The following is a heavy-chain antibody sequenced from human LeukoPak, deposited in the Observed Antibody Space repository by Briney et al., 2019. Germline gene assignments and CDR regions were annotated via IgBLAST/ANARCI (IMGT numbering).Heavy chain of an antibody. V-gene: IGHV1-69*04. CDR3: ARESIAAEIDY. D-gene: IGHD6-25*01. CDR1: GGTFSSYA. J-gene: IGHJ4*02. Sequence: ASVKVSCKASGGTFSSYAISWVRQAPGQGLEWMGRIIPILGIANYAQKFQGRVTITADKSTSTAYVELSSLRSEDTAVYYCARESIAAEIDYWGQGTLVTVSS. CDR2: IIPILGIA.